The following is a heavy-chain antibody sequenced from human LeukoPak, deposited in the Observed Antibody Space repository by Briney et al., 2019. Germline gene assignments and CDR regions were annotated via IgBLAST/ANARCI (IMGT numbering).Heavy chain of an antibody. CDR1: GGSISSYY. V-gene: IGHV4-59*01. J-gene: IGHJ4*02. D-gene: IGHD5-12*01. CDR3: ARGDDYKSTLFDY. CDR2: IYYSGST. Sequence: SETLSLTCTVSGGSISSYYWSWIRQPPGKGLEWIGYIYYSGSTNYNPSLKSRVTISVDTSKKQFSLKLSSATATDTAMYYCARGDDYKSTLFDYWGQGTLVTVSS.